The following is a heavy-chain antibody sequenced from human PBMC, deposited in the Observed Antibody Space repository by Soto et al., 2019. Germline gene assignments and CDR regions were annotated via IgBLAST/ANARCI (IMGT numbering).Heavy chain of an antibody. V-gene: IGHV6-1*01. CDR3: ARGYCSGGSCYSPVPPYYYYGMDV. CDR1: GDSVSSNSAA. J-gene: IGHJ6*02. Sequence: KQSQTLSLTCAISGDSVSSNSAAWTWIRQSPSRGLEWLGRTYYRSKWYNDYAVSVKSRITINPDTSKNQFSLQLNSVTPEDTAVYYCARGYCSGGSCYSPVPPYYYYGMDVWGQGITVTVSS. D-gene: IGHD2-15*01. CDR2: TYYRSKWYN.